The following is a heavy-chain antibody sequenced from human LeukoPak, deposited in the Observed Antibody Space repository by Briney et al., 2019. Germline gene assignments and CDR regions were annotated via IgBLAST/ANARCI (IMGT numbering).Heavy chain of an antibody. V-gene: IGHV3-15*01. J-gene: IGHJ4*02. CDR1: GFTFSNAW. D-gene: IGHD2-15*01. CDR2: IKRRTDGGTT. CDR3: TTGYCSGGGCYSFFY. Sequence: KPGGSLRLSCAGSGFTFSNAWMTWVRQAPGKGLEWVGRIKRRTDGGTTDYAAPVKDRVTISRDDSTNTLYLQMNSLKPEDTAVYYCTTGYCSGGGCYSFFYWGQGTLVTVSS.